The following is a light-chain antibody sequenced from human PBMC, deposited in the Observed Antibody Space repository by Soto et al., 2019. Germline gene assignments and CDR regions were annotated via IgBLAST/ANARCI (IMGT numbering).Light chain of an antibody. Sequence: EILMTQSPATLSVSPGETATLSCRASQSVSTKLAWYQQKPGQAPRLLINDASTRATGVPARFSGGGSGTELTLTISSLQSADVAVYYCQQYHNWPPITFGQGTRLEIK. V-gene: IGKV3-15*01. CDR3: QQYHNWPPIT. CDR2: DAS. CDR1: QSVSTK. J-gene: IGKJ5*01.